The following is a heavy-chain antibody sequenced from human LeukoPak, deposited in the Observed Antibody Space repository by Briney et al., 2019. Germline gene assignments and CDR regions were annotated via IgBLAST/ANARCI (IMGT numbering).Heavy chain of an antibody. V-gene: IGHV3-21*01. CDR1: GFTFSSYS. J-gene: IGHJ3*02. CDR3: ARDFTIQGPVNYDSSGSNAFDI. Sequence: PGGSLRLSCAASGFTFSSYSMNWVRQAPGKGLEWVSSISSSSSYIYYADSVKGRFTISRDNAKNSLYLQMNSLRAEDTAVYYCARDFTIQGPVNYDSSGSNAFDIWGQGTMVTVSS. D-gene: IGHD3-22*01. CDR2: ISSSSSYI.